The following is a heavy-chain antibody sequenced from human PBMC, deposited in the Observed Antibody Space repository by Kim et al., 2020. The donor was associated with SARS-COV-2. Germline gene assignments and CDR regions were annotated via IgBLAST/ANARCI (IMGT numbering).Heavy chain of an antibody. Sequence: SVKVSCKASGGTFSSYAISWVRQAPGQGLEWMGGIIPIFGTANYAQKFQGRVTITADESTSTAYMELSSLRSEDTAVYYCARPSSIAAASYYYYYGMDVWGQVTTVTVSS. CDR3: ARPSSIAAASYYYYYGMDV. D-gene: IGHD6-13*01. J-gene: IGHJ6*02. CDR2: IIPIFGTA. V-gene: IGHV1-69*13. CDR1: GGTFSSYA.